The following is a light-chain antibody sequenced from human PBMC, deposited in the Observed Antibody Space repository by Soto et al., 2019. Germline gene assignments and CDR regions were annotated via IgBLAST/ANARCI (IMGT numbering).Light chain of an antibody. CDR2: GAS. Sequence: ILVTQSTATLSVSPGERATLSCRAIQSVSSNLAWYQQKPGQAPRLLIYGASTRATGIPARFSGSGSGTEFTLTINSLQSEDSAVYYCQQYNTWPAEITFGQGTRLEI. CDR3: QQYNTWPAEIT. V-gene: IGKV3-15*01. J-gene: IGKJ5*01. CDR1: QSVSSN.